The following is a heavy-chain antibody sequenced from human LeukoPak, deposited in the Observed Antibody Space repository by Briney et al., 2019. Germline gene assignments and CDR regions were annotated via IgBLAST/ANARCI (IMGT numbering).Heavy chain of an antibody. V-gene: IGHV4-59*08. D-gene: IGHD6-19*01. CDR1: GGSISSYY. CDR3: ARSVAGLFDY. CDR2: IYYSGST. Sequence: KPSETLSLTCTVSGGSISSYYWSWIRQPPGKGLEWIGYIYYSGSTNYNPSLKSRVTISVDTSKNQFSLKLSPVTAADTAVYYCARSVAGLFDYWGQGTLVTVSS. J-gene: IGHJ4*02.